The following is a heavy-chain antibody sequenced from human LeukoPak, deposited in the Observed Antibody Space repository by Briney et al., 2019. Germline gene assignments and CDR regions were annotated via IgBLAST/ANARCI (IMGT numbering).Heavy chain of an antibody. CDR3: VEASFDY. CDR1: GFTFGTYA. Sequence: GGSLRLSCAASGFTFGTYAMSWVRQAPGKGLERVSSISSSSSYIYYADSVKGRFTISRDNAKNSLYLQMNSLRAEDTAVYYCVEASFDYWGQGTLVTVSS. V-gene: IGHV3-21*01. J-gene: IGHJ4*02. CDR2: ISSSSSYI. D-gene: IGHD3-3*01.